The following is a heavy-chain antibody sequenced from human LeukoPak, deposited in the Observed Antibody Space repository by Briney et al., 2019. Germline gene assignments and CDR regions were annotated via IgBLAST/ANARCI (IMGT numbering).Heavy chain of an antibody. CDR3: ARDRGKRVETSMVGFP. Sequence: RGSLRLSCAASGFTFSSYGMSWVRQAPGKGLEWVSGINWNGGSTGFADSVKGRFTISRDNAKNSLYLQMNNLRAEDTAVYYCARDRGKRVETSMVGFPWGQGTLVTVSS. CDR2: INWNGGST. V-gene: IGHV3-20*04. CDR1: GFTFSSYG. J-gene: IGHJ5*02. D-gene: IGHD5-18*01.